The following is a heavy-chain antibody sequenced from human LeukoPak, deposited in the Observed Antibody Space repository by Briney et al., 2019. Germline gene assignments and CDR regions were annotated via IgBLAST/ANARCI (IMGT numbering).Heavy chain of an antibody. V-gene: IGHV1-2*04. D-gene: IGHD1-26*01. CDR3: ARDRSGELEYGMDV. CDR2: INPNSGGT. Sequence: ASVKVSCKASGYTFTGYYMHWVRQAPGQGLEWMGWINPNSGGTNYAQKFQGWVTITRDTSNSTAYMELSRLRSDDTAVYYCARDRSGELEYGMDVWGQGTTVTVSS. CDR1: GYTFTGYY. J-gene: IGHJ6*02.